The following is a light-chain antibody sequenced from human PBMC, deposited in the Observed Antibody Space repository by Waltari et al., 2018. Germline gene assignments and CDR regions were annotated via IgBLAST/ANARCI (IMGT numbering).Light chain of an antibody. CDR1: TLRINC. J-gene: IGLJ2*01. V-gene: IGLV3-19*01. Sequence: SSELTQDPAVSVALGQTARITCQGDTLRINCASWYQQRPGQAPLLAFYGKNNRPSRIPDRFSASSSGNTASLTITGAQAEDEADYCCHSRDSSTNHLVFGGGTKLTVL. CDR2: GKN. CDR3: HSRDSSTNHLV.